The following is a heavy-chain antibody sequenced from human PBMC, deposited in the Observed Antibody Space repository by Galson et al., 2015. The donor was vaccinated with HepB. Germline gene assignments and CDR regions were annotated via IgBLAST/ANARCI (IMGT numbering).Heavy chain of an antibody. J-gene: IGHJ4*02. CDR3: AKREYSHFDY. V-gene: IGHV3-23*01. CDR1: GFTFSSYG. Sequence: SLRLSCAVSGFTFSSYGMSWVRQAPGKGLEWVSFITASGTGTYYADSMKGRFTISRDNSKNMLYLQMNSLRAEDTAVYYCAKREYSHFDYWGQGTLVTVSS. CDR2: ITASGTGT. D-gene: IGHD6-6*01.